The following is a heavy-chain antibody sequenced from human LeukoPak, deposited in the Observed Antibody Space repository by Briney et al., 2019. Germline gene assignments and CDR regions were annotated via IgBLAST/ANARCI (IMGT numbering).Heavy chain of an antibody. V-gene: IGHV3-66*01. D-gene: IGHD6-19*01. J-gene: IGHJ4*02. CDR1: GFTVSSDY. Sequence: GGSLRLSCAASGFTVSSDYINSVRQAPGKGVEWVSLIYGSTSADYADSVKGRFTISRDTSMNTGYLQMNSLRAEATAVYYCERLNFSDDYWGQGTLVTVSS. CDR3: ERLNFSDDY. CDR2: IYGSTSA.